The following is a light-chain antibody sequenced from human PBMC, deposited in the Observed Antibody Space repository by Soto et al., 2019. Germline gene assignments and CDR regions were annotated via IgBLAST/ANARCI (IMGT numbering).Light chain of an antibody. CDR2: GTS. V-gene: IGKV3-20*01. Sequence: IVLTQSPGTLSLSPGETATLSCRASQTVGTNFLAWYQQKPGQAPRLLMFGTSNRATDIPDRFGGSGSGTDFTLTISRLEPGDVAVYYCQHYSRTLPWTFGQGTKVDIK. CDR1: QTVGTNF. J-gene: IGKJ1*01. CDR3: QHYSRTLPWT.